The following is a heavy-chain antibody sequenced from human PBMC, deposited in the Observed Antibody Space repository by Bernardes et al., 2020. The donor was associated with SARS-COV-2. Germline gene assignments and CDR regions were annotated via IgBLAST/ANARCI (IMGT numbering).Heavy chain of an antibody. CDR1: GFTFSSYS. CDR2: ISSSSSTI. CDR3: ARDWCSSTSCYTGFDYYYGMDV. V-gene: IGHV3-48*02. D-gene: IGHD2-2*02. J-gene: IGHJ6*04. Sequence: GGSLRLSCAASGFTFSSYSMNWVRQAPGKGLEWVSYISSSSSTIYYADSVKGRFTISRDNAKNSLYLQMNSLRDEDTAVYYCARDWCSSTSCYTGFDYYYGMDVWGKGTTVTVSS.